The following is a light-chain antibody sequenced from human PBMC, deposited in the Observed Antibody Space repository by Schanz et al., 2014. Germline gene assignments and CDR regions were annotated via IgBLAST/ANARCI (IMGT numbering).Light chain of an antibody. CDR3: QQYDSSPPCT. J-gene: IGKJ2*02. CDR2: DAP. V-gene: IGKV3-20*01. CDR1: QGVSSY. Sequence: EIVLTQSPATLSLSPGERATLSCRASQGVSSYLAWYQQKPGQAPRLLIYDAPNRATGIPARFSGSGPGTDFTLTISRLEPEDFALYYCQQYDSSPPCTFGQGTKLEIK.